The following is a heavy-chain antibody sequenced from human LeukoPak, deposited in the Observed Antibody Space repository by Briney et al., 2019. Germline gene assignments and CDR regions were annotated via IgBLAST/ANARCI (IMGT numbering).Heavy chain of an antibody. J-gene: IGHJ4*02. Sequence: PGRSPRLSCAASGFTFSSYAMHWVRQAPGKGLEWVAVISYDGSNKYYADSVKGRFTISRDNSKNTLYLQMNSLRAEDTAVYYCARDPGYYFDYWGQGTLVTVSS. CDR2: ISYDGSNK. D-gene: IGHD3-10*01. CDR3: ARDPGYYFDY. CDR1: GFTFSSYA. V-gene: IGHV3-30*04.